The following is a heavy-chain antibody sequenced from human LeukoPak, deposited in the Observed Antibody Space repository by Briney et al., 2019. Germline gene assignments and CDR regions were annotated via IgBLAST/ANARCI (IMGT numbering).Heavy chain of an antibody. J-gene: IGHJ5*02. CDR1: GDSISSSNYY. D-gene: IGHD2-2*01. V-gene: IGHV4-39*07. CDR2: IYHSGST. CDR3: ARPKGYCSSTSCYYWFDP. Sequence: PSETLSLTCTVSGDSISSSNYYWGWIRQPPGKGLEWIGSIYHSGSTYYNPSLKSRVTISVDTSKNQFSLKLSSVTAADTAVYYCARPKGYCSSTSCYYWFDPWGQGTLVTVSS.